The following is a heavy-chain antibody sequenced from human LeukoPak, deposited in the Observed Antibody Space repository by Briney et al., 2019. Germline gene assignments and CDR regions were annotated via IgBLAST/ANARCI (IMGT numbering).Heavy chain of an antibody. D-gene: IGHD1-1*01. J-gene: IGHJ3*02. Sequence: GGSLRLSCAASGFTFSSYAMSWVRQAPGKGLGWVSAISGSGGSTYYADSVKGRFSISRDNAKNTLYLQMNSLRAEDTAVYYCARGTDTTLDIWGQGTMVTVSS. CDR1: GFTFSSYA. V-gene: IGHV3-23*01. CDR2: ISGSGGST. CDR3: ARGTDTTLDI.